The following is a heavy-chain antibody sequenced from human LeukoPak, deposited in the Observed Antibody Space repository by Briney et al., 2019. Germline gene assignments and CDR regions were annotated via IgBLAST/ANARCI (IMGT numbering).Heavy chain of an antibody. CDR1: GFTFSSYG. D-gene: IGHD3-10*01. CDR3: AREGYYGSGSPPSLYFDY. CDR2: ISYDGSNK. V-gene: IGHV3-30*03. J-gene: IGHJ4*02. Sequence: GGSLRLSCAASGFTFSSYGMHWVRQAPGKGLEWVAVISYDGSNKYYADSVKGRFTISRDNSRSTLYLQTNSLRPEDTAIYYCAREGYYGSGSPPSLYFDYWGQGTLVTVSS.